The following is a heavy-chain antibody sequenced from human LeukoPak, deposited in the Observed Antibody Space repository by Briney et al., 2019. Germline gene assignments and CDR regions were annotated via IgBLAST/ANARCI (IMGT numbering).Heavy chain of an antibody. CDR1: GGSISSYY. CDR2: IYYSGST. J-gene: IGHJ6*04. D-gene: IGHD5-12*01. V-gene: IGHV4-59*01. CDR3: AREWLWPIVDV. Sequence: PSETLSLTCTVSGGSISSYYWSWIRQPPGKGLEWIGYIYYSGSTNYNPSLKSRVTISVDTSKNQFSLKLSSVTAADTAVYYCAREWLWPIVDVWGKGTTVTISS.